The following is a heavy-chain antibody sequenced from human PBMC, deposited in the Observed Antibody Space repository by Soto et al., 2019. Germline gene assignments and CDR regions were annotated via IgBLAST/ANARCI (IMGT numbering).Heavy chain of an antibody. CDR2: IYYSGST. V-gene: IGHV4-59*01. CDR3: ARDNKSKAVNYFDY. J-gene: IGHJ4*02. CDR1: GGSISSYY. Sequence: PSETLSLTCTVSGGSISSYYWSWIRQPPGKGLEWIGYIYYSGSTNYNPSLKSRVTISVDTSKNQFSLKLSSVTAADTAVYYCARDNKSKAVNYFDYSGQGTLVTVSS.